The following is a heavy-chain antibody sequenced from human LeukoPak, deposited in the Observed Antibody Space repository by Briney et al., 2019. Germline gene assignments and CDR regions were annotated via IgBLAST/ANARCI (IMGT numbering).Heavy chain of an antibody. D-gene: IGHD2-2*01. V-gene: IGHV4-34*01. Sequence: SETLSLTCAVYGGSFSGYYWSWIRQPPGKGLEWIGEINHSGSTNYNPSLKSRVTISVDTSKNQFSLKLSSVTAADTAVYYCARGLSDHSPEVPVPAATPEYYFDYWGQGTLVTVSS. CDR3: ARGLSDHSPEVPVPAATPEYYFDY. J-gene: IGHJ4*02. CDR1: GGSFSGYY. CDR2: INHSGST.